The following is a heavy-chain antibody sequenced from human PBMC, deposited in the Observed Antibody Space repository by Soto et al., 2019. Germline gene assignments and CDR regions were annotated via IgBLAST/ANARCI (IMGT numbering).Heavy chain of an antibody. CDR1: GFTFRWFG. CDR2: ISNDGSNE. CDR3: AREASVAGHGYIDY. D-gene: IGHD6-19*01. V-gene: IGHV3-30*03. Sequence: PGGSLRVSCAGSGFTFRWFGMNWVRQAPGKGLEWVARISNDGSNEYYVDSVKGRFTISRDNSKNTLYLQMNSLRDEDTAVHYCAREASVAGHGYIDYWGQGTLVTVSS. J-gene: IGHJ4*02.